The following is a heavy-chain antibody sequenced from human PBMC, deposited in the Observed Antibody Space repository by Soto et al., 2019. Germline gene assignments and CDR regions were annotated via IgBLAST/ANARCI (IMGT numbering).Heavy chain of an antibody. CDR3: ARQIAAGSFTYHFDS. Sequence: SETLSLTCTVSGDSISSGAYYWAWIRQHPVKGLEWIGYIYYSGSTHHNPSLKSRDTISIDTSKNQFSLKLSSVTAADMAVYYCARQIAAGSFTYHFDSWAQGTLVTVSS. J-gene: IGHJ4*02. D-gene: IGHD6-13*01. CDR2: IYYSGST. CDR1: GDSISSGAYY. V-gene: IGHV4-31*03.